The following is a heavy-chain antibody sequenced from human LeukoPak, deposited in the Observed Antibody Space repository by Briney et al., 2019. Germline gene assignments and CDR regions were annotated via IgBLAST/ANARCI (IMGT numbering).Heavy chain of an antibody. J-gene: IGHJ4*02. D-gene: IGHD4-23*01. V-gene: IGHV1-2*02. CDR1: GYTFIGYY. Sequence: GASVKVSCKASGYTFIGYYMHWVRQAPGQGLEWMGWINPNSGGTNYAQKFQGRVTMTRDTSISTAYMELSGLRSDDTAMYYCARVYYGGKTPSPGGHWGQGTLVTVSS. CDR2: INPNSGGT. CDR3: ARVYYGGKTPSPGGH.